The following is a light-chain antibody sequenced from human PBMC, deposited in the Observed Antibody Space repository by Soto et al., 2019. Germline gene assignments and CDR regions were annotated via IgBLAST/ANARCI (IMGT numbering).Light chain of an antibody. CDR1: XXXFGGYNY. CDR3: CSYAGIYIYV. V-gene: IGLV2-11*01. Sequence: QSALTXPRXXXXXXXXSVTISCTGTXXXFGGYNYVSWYHQHPGKAPTRMIYDVGKRPSGVPDRFSGSKSGNTASLTISGLQSEEEADYYCCSYAGIYIYVFGTGTKLTVL. CDR2: DVG. J-gene: IGLJ1*01.